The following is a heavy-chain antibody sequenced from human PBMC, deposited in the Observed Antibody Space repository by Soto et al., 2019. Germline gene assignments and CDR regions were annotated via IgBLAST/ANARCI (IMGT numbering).Heavy chain of an antibody. CDR1: GGSISSSGYY. Sequence: SETLSLTCTVSGGSISSSGYYWGWIRQPPGKGLEWIGSINYGGSPYYNPSLKSRVTISVDTSKNQFSLKLSSVTAAETAVYYCARLPHYGDPKAGIWGRGTLVTVSS. J-gene: IGHJ4*02. V-gene: IGHV4-39*01. CDR2: INYGGSP. CDR3: ARLPHYGDPKAGI. D-gene: IGHD4-17*01.